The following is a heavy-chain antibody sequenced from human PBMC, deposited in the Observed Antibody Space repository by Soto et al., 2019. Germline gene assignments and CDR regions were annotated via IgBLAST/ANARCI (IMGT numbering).Heavy chain of an antibody. CDR3: ARGDSSSWTSYYYYGMDV. CDR2: MNPNSGNT. J-gene: IGHJ6*02. V-gene: IGHV1-8*01. D-gene: IGHD6-13*01. CDR1: GYTFTSYD. Sequence: QVQLVQSGAEVKKPGASVKVSCQASGYTFTSYDINWVRQATGQGLEWMGWMNPNSGNTGYAQKFQGRVTMTRNTSISTAYMELSSLRSEDTAVYYCARGDSSSWTSYYYYGMDVWGQGTTVTVSS.